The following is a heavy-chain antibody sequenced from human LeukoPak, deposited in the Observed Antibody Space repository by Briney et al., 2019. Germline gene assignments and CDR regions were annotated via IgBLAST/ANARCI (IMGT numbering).Heavy chain of an antibody. V-gene: IGHV3-21*01. CDR1: GFTFSSYS. CDR2: ISSSSSYI. Sequence: GGSLRLSCAASGFTFSSYSMNWVRQAPGKGLEWVSSISSSSSYIYYADSVKGRFTISRDNAKNSLYLQMNSLRAEDTAVYYCARIVVVAATRVAPSDYWGQGTLVTVSS. CDR3: ARIVVVAATRVAPSDY. J-gene: IGHJ4*02. D-gene: IGHD2-15*01.